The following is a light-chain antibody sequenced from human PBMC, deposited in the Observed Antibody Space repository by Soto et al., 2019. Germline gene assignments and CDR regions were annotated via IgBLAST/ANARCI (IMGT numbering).Light chain of an antibody. J-gene: IGLJ1*01. CDR3: TSSTVSRFYV. V-gene: IGLV2-14*01. CDR1: SSDVGAYDH. CDR2: SVS. Sequence: QSALTQPASVSGSPGQSITITCSGTSSDVGAYDHVAWFQQFPGKPPKLVIYSVSNRPSGVSNRFSGSKSGNTASLTISGHPEDDAADYYCTSSTVSRFYVFGPGTKLTVL.